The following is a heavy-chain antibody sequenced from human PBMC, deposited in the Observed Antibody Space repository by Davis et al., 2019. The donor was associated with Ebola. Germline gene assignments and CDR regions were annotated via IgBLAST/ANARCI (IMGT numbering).Heavy chain of an antibody. J-gene: IGHJ5*02. V-gene: IGHV3-21*01. CDR1: GFTFSSYA. Sequence: PGGSLRLSCAASGFTFSSYAITWVRQAPGKGLEWVSSISSSSSYIYYADSVKGRFTISRDNAKNSLYLQMNSLRAEDTAVYYCARVRDPVWFDPWGQGTLVTVSS. CDR2: ISSSSSYI. CDR3: ARVRDPVWFDP. D-gene: IGHD1-1*01.